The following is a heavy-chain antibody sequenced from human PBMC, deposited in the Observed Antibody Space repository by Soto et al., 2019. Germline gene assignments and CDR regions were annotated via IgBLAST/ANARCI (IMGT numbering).Heavy chain of an antibody. J-gene: IGHJ5*02. CDR3: ARDQRSGRYGGCLGP. V-gene: IGHV1-18*01. CDR1: GYTFTSYG. Sequence: ASVKVSCKASGYTFTSYGISWVRQAPGQGLEWMGWISAYNGNTNYAQKLQGRVTMTTDTSTSTAYMELRSLRSDDTAVDYCARDQRSGRYGGCLGPRGQETLGTGSS. D-gene: IGHD6-19*01. CDR2: ISAYNGNT.